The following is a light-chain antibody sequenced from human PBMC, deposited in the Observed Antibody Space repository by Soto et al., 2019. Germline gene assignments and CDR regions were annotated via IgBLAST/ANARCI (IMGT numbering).Light chain of an antibody. CDR3: QQFNNWPPWT. CDR2: GAS. CDR1: QNVGNN. Sequence: EIVMTQSPATLSVSPGERATLSCRASQNVGNNLVWYQQKPGQAPRLLIYGASTRAAGIPDRFSGSGSGTEFNLTISGLQSDDFAVYYCQQFNNWPPWTFGQGTKVEIK. J-gene: IGKJ1*01. V-gene: IGKV3-15*01.